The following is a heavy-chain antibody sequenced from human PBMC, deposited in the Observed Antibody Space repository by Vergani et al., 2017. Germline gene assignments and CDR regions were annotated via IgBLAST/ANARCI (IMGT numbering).Heavy chain of an antibody. J-gene: IGHJ4*02. V-gene: IGHV4-39*01. CDR2: IYYSGST. CDR1: GGPISSSSYY. Sequence: QLQLQESGPGLVKPSETLSPTCTVSGGPISSSSYYWGWIRQPPGKGLERIGSIYYSGSTYYNPSLKSRVTISVDTSKNQFSLKLSSVTAADTAVYYCARLRIAAAGYFDYWGQGTLVTVSS. D-gene: IGHD6-13*01. CDR3: ARLRIAAAGYFDY.